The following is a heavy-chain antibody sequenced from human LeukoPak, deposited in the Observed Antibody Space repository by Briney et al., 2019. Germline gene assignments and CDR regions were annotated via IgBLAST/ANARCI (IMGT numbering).Heavy chain of an antibody. J-gene: IGHJ4*02. CDR2: IYSGGST. CDR3: AKDEALYCSSTSCYGILDY. V-gene: IGHV3-53*05. CDR1: GDSISSGSYY. Sequence: LSLTCTVSGDSISSGSYYWIWVRQAPGKGLVWVSVIYSGGSTYYADSVKGRFTISRDNSKNTLYLQMNSLRAEDTAVYYRAKDEALYCSSTSCYGILDYWGQGTLVTVSS. D-gene: IGHD2-2*01.